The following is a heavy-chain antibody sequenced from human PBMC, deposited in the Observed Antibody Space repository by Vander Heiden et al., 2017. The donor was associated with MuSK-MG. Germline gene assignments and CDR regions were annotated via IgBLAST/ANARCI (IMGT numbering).Heavy chain of an antibody. CDR3: AKDRASSGWRFDL. CDR1: GFSFRSYA. D-gene: IGHD2-15*01. Sequence: EVQLLESGGGLVQPGGSLRPSCSASGFSFRSYAMSWVRQAPGKGLEWVSAIRGSDDNTYYADSVKGRFTISRDNSKDTLYLQMNSLRAEDTAVYYCAKDRASSGWRFDLWGRGTLVTVSS. V-gene: IGHV3-23*01. J-gene: IGHJ2*01. CDR2: IRGSDDNT.